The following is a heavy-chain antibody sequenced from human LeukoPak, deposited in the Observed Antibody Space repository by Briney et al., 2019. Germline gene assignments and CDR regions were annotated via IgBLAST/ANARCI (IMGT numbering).Heavy chain of an antibody. CDR3: ARTSGWYSYASFDY. CDR1: GYTFTGYY. Sequence: SVKVSCKASGYTFTGYYMHWVRQAPGQGLEWMGGIIPIFGTANYAQKFQGRVTITADESTSTAYMELSSLRSEDTAVYYCARTSGWYSYASFDYWGQGTLVTVSS. V-gene: IGHV1-69*13. D-gene: IGHD6-19*01. J-gene: IGHJ4*02. CDR2: IIPIFGTA.